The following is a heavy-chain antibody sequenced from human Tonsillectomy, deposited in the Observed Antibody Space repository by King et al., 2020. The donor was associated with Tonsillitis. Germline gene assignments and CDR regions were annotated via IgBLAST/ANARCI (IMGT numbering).Heavy chain of an antibody. D-gene: IGHD2-8*01. Sequence: VQLQESGPGLVKPSETLSLTCTVSADSISSYYWSWIRQPAGKGLEWIGPIYTSGSTNYNPSLKSRVTMSVDTSKNQFSLKLSSVTAADTAVYYCARRVDGVGSWYFDLWGRGTLVTVSS. CDR3: ARRVDGVGSWYFDL. CDR2: IYTSGST. CDR1: ADSISSYY. V-gene: IGHV4-4*07. J-gene: IGHJ2*01.